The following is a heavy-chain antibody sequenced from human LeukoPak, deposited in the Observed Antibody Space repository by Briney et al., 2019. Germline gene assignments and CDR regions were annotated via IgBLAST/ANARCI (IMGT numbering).Heavy chain of an antibody. CDR1: GFSFSSYG. CDR3: ARRSKSSAIWCYFDY. D-gene: IGHD6-25*01. Sequence: PGGSLRLSCAASGFSFSSYGINWVRQAPGKGLEWVSGISGSGDITYYADSVKGRFTISRDNSRNTLYLQMNSLRAEDTAVYYCARRSKSSAIWCYFDYWGQGTLVTVSS. CDR2: ISGSGDIT. J-gene: IGHJ4*02. V-gene: IGHV3-23*01.